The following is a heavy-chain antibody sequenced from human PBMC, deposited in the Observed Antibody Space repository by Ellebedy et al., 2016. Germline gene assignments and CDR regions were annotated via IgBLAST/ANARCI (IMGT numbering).Heavy chain of an antibody. CDR3: ARGVGSGWFDP. CDR1: GFTVSTNY. J-gene: IGHJ5*02. V-gene: IGHV3-53*01. D-gene: IGHD2-15*01. Sequence: GESLKISCAASGFTVSTNYMKWVRQAPGKGLEWVSAIFSDGNTYYADSVKGRCTISRDNSKNKLYLQMNSLRAEDTAVYYCARGVGSGWFDPWGQGTLVTVSS. CDR2: IFSDGNT.